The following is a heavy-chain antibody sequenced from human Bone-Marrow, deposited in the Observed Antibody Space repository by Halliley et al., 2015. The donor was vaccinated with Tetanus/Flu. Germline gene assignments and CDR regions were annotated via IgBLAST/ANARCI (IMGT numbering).Heavy chain of an antibody. D-gene: IGHD3-3*01. CDR3: ARRVASIYDFSSGSGLDV. V-gene: IGHV5-51*01. CDR2: VYPGDSKT. Sequence: QLVQSGAEVTKSGESLRISCKASGYIFSTYWIAWVRQAPGKGLEWMGVVYPGDSKTRYSLSFQSQVTISADRSINTAYLQWKSLKVSDTAIYYCARRVASIYDFSSGSGLDVWGQGTTVTVSS. J-gene: IGHJ6*02. CDR1: GYIFSTYW.